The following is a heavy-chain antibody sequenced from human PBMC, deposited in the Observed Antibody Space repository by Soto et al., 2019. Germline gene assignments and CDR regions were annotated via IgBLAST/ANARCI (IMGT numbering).Heavy chain of an antibody. CDR1: VYSFTSYW. J-gene: IGHJ4*02. CDR3: AITTLSHCSSTSCSPHFDY. V-gene: IGHV5-10-1*01. Sequence: GEPLKISCKGSVYSFTSYWISWVRQMTGKGLEWMGRIDPSDSYTNYSPSFQGHVTISADKSISTAYLQWSSLKASDTAMYYCAITTLSHCSSTSCSPHFDYWGQGTLVTVSS. D-gene: IGHD2-2*01. CDR2: IDPSDSYT.